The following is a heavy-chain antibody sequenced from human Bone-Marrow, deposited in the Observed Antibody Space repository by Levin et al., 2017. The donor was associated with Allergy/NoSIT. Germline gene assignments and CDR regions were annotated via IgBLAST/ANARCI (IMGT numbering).Heavy chain of an antibody. CDR2: IYYNGNT. J-gene: IGHJ5*01. D-gene: IGHD3-16*01. Sequence: SETLSLTCSVSGGSISSFYWSWIRQPPGKGLEWIGYIYYNGNTNSNPSLSSRVTVSQDTSKNEFSLRLTSMTAADTAVYYCARVIWGLGGKQVMFDSWGLGTLVTVST. CDR3: ARVIWGLGGKQVMFDS. CDR1: GGSISSFY. V-gene: IGHV4-59*01.